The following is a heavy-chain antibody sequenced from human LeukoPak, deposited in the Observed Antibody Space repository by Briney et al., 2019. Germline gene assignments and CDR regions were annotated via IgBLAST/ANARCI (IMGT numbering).Heavy chain of an antibody. J-gene: IGHJ4*02. CDR3: ARDYYDSSGYYHVGYFDY. D-gene: IGHD3-22*01. CDR2: ISSRSSYI. V-gene: IGHV3-21*01. Sequence: GGSLRLSCAASGFTFSSYSMNWVRQAPGKGLEWLSSISSRSSYIYYADSVKGRFTISRDNAKKSLYLQMNSLRAEDTAVYYCARDYYDSSGYYHVGYFDYWGQGTLVTVSS. CDR1: GFTFSSYS.